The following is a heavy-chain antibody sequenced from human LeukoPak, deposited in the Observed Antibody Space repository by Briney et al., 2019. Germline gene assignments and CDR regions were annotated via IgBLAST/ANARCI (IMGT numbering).Heavy chain of an antibody. V-gene: IGHV3-33*08. CDR1: GLTFSSYG. D-gene: IGHD3-10*01. Sequence: SGASLRLSCAASGLTFSSYGMHWVRQAPGKGREWVAVIWNDGSNKYYADSVKGRFTISRDNSKNTLYLQMNSLRAEDTAVYSCARASGPFDYWGQGTLVTVSS. J-gene: IGHJ4*02. CDR3: ARASGPFDY. CDR2: IWNDGSNK.